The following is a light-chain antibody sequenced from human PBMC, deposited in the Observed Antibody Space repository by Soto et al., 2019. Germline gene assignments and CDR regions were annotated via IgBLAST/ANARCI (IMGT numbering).Light chain of an antibody. Sequence: DIPMTQSPPTLSASVGDRVTITCRASQSIRHYLAWYQQMPGKAPKLLIYGASTLQSGVPSRFSGSGSGTEFTLTISSLQPADFGTYFCQHHNSYSQTFGQGTKVEIK. V-gene: IGKV1-5*01. CDR2: GAS. CDR3: QHHNSYSQT. J-gene: IGKJ1*01. CDR1: QSIRHY.